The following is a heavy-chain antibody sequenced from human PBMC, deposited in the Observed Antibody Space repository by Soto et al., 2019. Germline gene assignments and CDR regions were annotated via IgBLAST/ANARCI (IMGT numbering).Heavy chain of an antibody. V-gene: IGHV3-7*03. D-gene: IGHD3-3*01. J-gene: IGHJ4*02. Sequence: EVQLVESGGGLVQPGGSLRLSCAASGFTFSSYWMSWVRQAPGKGLEWVANIKQDGSEKYYVDSVKGRFTISRDNAKNSLYLQMNSLRAEDTAVYYCARDASWGEWLFSRVKIFDYWGQGTLVTVSS. CDR1: GFTFSSYW. CDR2: IKQDGSEK. CDR3: ARDASWGEWLFSRVKIFDY.